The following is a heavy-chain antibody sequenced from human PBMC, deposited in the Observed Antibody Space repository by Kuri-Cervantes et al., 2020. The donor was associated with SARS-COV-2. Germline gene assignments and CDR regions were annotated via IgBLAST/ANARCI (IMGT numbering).Heavy chain of an antibody. CDR3: AKWGNDYGDRLSDY. CDR1: GGTLSTYG. J-gene: IGHJ4*02. CDR2: IIPIFGTA. V-gene: IGHV1-69*13. D-gene: IGHD4-17*01. Sequence: SVKVSCKASGGTLSTYGITWVRQAPGQGLEWMGGIIPIFGTANYAQKFQGRVKITADEFTSTAYMELSSLRSEDTAVYYCAKWGNDYGDRLSDYWGQGTLVTVSS.